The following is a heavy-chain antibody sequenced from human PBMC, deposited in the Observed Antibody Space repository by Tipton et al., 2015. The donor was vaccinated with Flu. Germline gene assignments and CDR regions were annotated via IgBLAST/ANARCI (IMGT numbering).Heavy chain of an antibody. Sequence: SLRLSCAASGFTFSSYSMNWVRQAPGKGLEWVSSISSSSSYIYYADSVKGRFTISRDNAKNSLYLQMNSLRAEDTAVYYCAREGGLRQYYYYYYYMDVWGKGTTVPVSS. CDR1: GFTFSSYS. CDR2: ISSSSSYI. D-gene: IGHD5-12*01. CDR3: AREGGLRQYYYYYYYMDV. J-gene: IGHJ6*03. V-gene: IGHV3-21*01.